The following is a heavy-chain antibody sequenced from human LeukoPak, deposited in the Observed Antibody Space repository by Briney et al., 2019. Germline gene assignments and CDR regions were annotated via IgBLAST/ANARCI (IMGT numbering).Heavy chain of an antibody. CDR2: IAGSSGYI. CDR3: ARDRGAYCGGDCYLGFDY. D-gene: IGHD2-21*02. CDR1: GFTFSSHT. V-gene: IGHV3-21*01. J-gene: IGHJ4*01. Sequence: GGSLRLSCAASGFTFSSHTMNWVRQAPGKGLEWVSSIAGSSGYISYADSVKGRFTISRDNAKKSLYLQMTSLTAEDTAVHYCARDRGAYCGGDCYLGFDYWGRGTLVTVSS.